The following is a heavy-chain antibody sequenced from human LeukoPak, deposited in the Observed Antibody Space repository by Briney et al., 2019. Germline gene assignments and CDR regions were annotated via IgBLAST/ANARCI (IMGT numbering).Heavy chain of an antibody. CDR3: AKTGSYYYFDY. J-gene: IGHJ4*02. CDR1: GFTFSSYA. D-gene: IGHD1-26*01. V-gene: IGHV3-23*01. Sequence: GSLRLSCAASGFTFSSYAMSWVRQAPGKGLEWVSGISGSGGNTYYADSVKGRFTISRDSSKNTLYLQMNSLRAEDTAIYYCAKTGSYYYFDYWGQGTLVTVSS. CDR2: ISGSGGNT.